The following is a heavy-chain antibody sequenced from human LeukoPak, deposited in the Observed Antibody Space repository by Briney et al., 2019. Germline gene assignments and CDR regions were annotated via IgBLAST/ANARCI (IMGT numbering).Heavy chain of an antibody. J-gene: IGHJ4*02. CDR2: IKQDGSEK. D-gene: IGHD1-26*01. Sequence: GGSLRLSCAASGFSFSNYWMSWVRQAPGKGLEWVANIKQDGSEKYYVDSVKGRFTISRDNAKNSLYLQMNSLRAEDTAVYYCARDKIVGATLLDYWGQGTLVTVSS. V-gene: IGHV3-7*01. CDR3: ARDKIVGATLLDY. CDR1: GFSFSNYW.